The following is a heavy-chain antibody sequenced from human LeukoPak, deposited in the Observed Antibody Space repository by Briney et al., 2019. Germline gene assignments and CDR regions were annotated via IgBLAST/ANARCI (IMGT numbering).Heavy chain of an antibody. V-gene: IGHV1-69*13. CDR2: VIPIVGTA. D-gene: IGHD3-22*01. J-gene: IGHJ4*02. CDR1: GGTFSSYA. Sequence: SVKVSCKASGGTFSSYAISWVRQAPGQGLEWMGGVIPIVGTANYAQKFQGRVTITADESTSTAYMELSSLRSEDTAVYYCARFPHYYDSSGYPRVAPFDYWGQGTLVTVSS. CDR3: ARFPHYYDSSGYPRVAPFDY.